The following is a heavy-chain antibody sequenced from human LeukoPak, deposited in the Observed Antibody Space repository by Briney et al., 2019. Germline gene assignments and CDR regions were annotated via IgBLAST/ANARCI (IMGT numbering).Heavy chain of an antibody. V-gene: IGHV3-66*01. CDR3: ARDTSSSSSGFGIDY. J-gene: IGHJ4*02. CDR1: GFTVSSYG. CDR2: IYSAGDT. Sequence: GGSLRLSCAASGFTVSSYGMSWVRQAPGKGLEWVSVIYSAGDTYYADSVKGRFTISRDNSKNTLYLQMNNLRAEDTAVYYCARDTSSSSSGFGIDYWGQGTLVTVSS. D-gene: IGHD6-19*01.